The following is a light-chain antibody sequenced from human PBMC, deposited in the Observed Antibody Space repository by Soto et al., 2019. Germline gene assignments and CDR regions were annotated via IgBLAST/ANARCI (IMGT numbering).Light chain of an antibody. V-gene: IGKV1-5*03. CDR2: KAS. J-gene: IGKJ1*01. Sequence: DIQMTQSPSTLSASVGDRVTITCRASQSINSWLAWYQQKPGKVPKLLIYKASSLESGVPSRFSGSGSGTEFTLTISSLKHDDFAIYYCQQYSSYSTFGQGTKVDIK. CDR1: QSINSW. CDR3: QQYSSYST.